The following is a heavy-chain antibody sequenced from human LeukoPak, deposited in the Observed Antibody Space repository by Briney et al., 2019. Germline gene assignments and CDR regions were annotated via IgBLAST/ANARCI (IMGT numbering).Heavy chain of an antibody. J-gene: IGHJ3*02. V-gene: IGHV4-31*03. CDR1: GGSISSGGYY. D-gene: IGHD3-22*01. CDR3: ARGAYYDSSGYYSRRGNAFDI. CDR2: IYYSGST. Sequence: ASETLSPTCTVSGGSISSGGYYWSWIRQHPGKGLEWIGYIYYSGSTYYNPSLKSRVTISVDTSKNQFSLKLSSVTAADTAVYYCARGAYYDSSGYYSRRGNAFDIWGQGTMVTVSS.